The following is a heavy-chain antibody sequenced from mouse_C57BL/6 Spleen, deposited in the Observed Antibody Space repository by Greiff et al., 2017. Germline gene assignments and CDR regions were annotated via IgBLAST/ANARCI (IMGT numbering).Heavy chain of an antibody. D-gene: IGHD1-1*01. CDR2: IYPGSGST. Sequence: QVQLQQPGAELVKPGASVKMSCKASGYTFTSYWITWVKQRPGQGLEWIGDIYPGSGSTNYNEKFKSKATLTVDTSSSTAYMQLSSLTSEDSAVYYGARKGYYGSSYSYYAMDYWGQGTSVTVSS. CDR1: GYTFTSYW. V-gene: IGHV1-55*01. J-gene: IGHJ4*01. CDR3: ARKGYYGSSYSYYAMDY.